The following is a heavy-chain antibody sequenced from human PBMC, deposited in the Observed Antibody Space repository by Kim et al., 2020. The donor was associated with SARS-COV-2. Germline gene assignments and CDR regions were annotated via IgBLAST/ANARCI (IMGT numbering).Heavy chain of an antibody. CDR2: IIPIFGTA. CDR1: GGTFSSYA. V-gene: IGHV1-69*13. Sequence: SVKVSCKASGGTFSSYAISWVRQAPGQGLEWMGGIIPIFGTANYAQKFQGRVTITADESTSTAYMELSSLRSEDTAVYYCATYYGSGWGDAFDIWGQGTMVTVSS. CDR3: ATYYGSGWGDAFDI. J-gene: IGHJ3*02. D-gene: IGHD3-10*01.